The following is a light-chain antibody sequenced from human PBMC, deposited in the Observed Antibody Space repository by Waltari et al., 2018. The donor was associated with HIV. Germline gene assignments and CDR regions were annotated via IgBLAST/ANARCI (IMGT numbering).Light chain of an antibody. V-gene: IGLV1-40*01. Sequence: QSVLTQPPSVSGAPGPRVTISCTGSSSNHGAGYHVHRYQQLPGTTPKLLIYGNSNRPSGVPDRFSGSKSGTSASLAITGLQAEDEADYHCQSHDSSLSGYVFGTGTKVTVL. CDR2: GNS. J-gene: IGLJ1*01. CDR1: SSNHGAGYH. CDR3: QSHDSSLSGYV.